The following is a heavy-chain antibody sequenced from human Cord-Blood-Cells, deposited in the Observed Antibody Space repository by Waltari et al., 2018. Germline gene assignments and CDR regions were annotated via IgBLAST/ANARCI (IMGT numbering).Heavy chain of an antibody. J-gene: IGHJ3*02. CDR3: ARRRTGDAFDI. V-gene: IGHV1-2*02. CDR1: GYTFTGYY. CDR2: INTISGGT. D-gene: IGHD3-9*01. Sequence: QVQLVQSGAEVKKPGASVKVSCKASGYTFTGYYMHWVRQAPGQGLEWMGWINTISGGTNYAQKFQGRVTMTRDTSISTADMELSRLRSDDTAVYYCARRRTGDAFDIWGQGTMVTVSS.